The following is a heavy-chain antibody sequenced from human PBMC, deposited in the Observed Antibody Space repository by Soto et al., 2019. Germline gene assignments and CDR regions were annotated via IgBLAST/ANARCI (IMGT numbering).Heavy chain of an antibody. CDR2: IIPIFGTA. CDR1: AGTCSGYA. J-gene: IGHJ6*02. D-gene: IGHD1-7*01. V-gene: IGHV1-69*13. CDR3: ARSGYEGITGTTVNPTDYGMDV. Sequence: ASVKVSCKASAGTCSGYAISWVRQAPGQGVEWMGGIIPIFGTANYAQKFQGRVTITADESTSTAYMELSSLRSEDTAVYYCARSGYEGITGTTVNPTDYGMDVWGQGTTVTVSS.